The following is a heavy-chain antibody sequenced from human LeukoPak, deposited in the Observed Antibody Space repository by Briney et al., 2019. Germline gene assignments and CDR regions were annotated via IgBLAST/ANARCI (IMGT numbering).Heavy chain of an antibody. CDR2: IYYSGST. CDR1: GGSISSYY. Sequence: PSETLSLTCTVSGGSISSYYWSWIRQPPGKGLEWIGYIYYSGSTNYNPSLKSRVTISVDTSKNQFSLKLSSVTAADTAVYYCARAKSLLWFGENGDYWGQGTLVTVSS. V-gene: IGHV4-59*01. J-gene: IGHJ4*02. D-gene: IGHD3-10*01. CDR3: ARAKSLLWFGENGDY.